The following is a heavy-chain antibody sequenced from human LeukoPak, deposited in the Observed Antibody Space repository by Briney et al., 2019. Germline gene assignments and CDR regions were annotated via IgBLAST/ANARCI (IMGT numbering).Heavy chain of an antibody. Sequence: GGSLRLSCAASGFTFSSYGMHWVRQAPGKGLEWVAFIRYDGSNKYYADSVEGRFTISRDNSKNTLYLQMNSLRAEDTAVYYCAKGDFWSGYYRVVDYWGQGTLVTVSS. CDR2: IRYDGSNK. CDR3: AKGDFWSGYYRVVDY. D-gene: IGHD3-3*01. J-gene: IGHJ4*02. CDR1: GFTFSSYG. V-gene: IGHV3-30*02.